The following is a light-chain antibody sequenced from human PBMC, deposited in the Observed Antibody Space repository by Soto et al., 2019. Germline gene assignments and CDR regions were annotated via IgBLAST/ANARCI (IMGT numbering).Light chain of an antibody. CDR2: EVS. CDR1: SSDVGGYNY. Sequence: QSALTQPASVSGSPGQSITISCTGTSSDVGGYNYVSWYQQHPGKAPKVMIYEVSNRPSGVSNRFSGSKSGNTASLTISGLQAEDEADYYCCSYTSSSTLVVFGTGTKVTVL. J-gene: IGLJ1*01. V-gene: IGLV2-14*01. CDR3: CSYTSSSTLVV.